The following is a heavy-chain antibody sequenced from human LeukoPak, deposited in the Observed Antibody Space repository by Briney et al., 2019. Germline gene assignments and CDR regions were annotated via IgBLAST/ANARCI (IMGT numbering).Heavy chain of an antibody. CDR1: GYFISSGYY. CDR3: ARHPPQTLDAFDI. Sequence: SETLSLTCAVSGYFISSGYYWGWIRQPPGKGLEWIGSIYHSGSTYYNPSLKSRVTISVDTSKNQFSLKLSSVTAADTAVYYCARHPPQTLDAFDIWGQGTMVTVSS. V-gene: IGHV4-38-2*01. CDR2: IYHSGST. J-gene: IGHJ3*02.